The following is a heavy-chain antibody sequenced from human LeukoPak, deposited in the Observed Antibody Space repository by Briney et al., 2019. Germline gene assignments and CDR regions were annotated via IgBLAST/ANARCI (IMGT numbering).Heavy chain of an antibody. J-gene: IGHJ4*02. Sequence: QPGGSLRLSCAASGFTFSSSAMSWVRQAPGKGLEWVSAISNNGGYTYYADSVQGRFTISRDNSKSTLCLQMNSLRAEDTAVHYCAKQLGYCSDGSCYFPYWGQGTLVTVSS. CDR3: AKQLGYCSDGSCYFPY. D-gene: IGHD2-15*01. CDR1: GFTFSSSA. V-gene: IGHV3-23*01. CDR2: ISNNGGYT.